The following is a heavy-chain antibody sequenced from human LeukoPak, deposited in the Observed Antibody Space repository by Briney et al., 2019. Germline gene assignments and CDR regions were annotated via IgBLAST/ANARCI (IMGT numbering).Heavy chain of an antibody. Sequence: GGSLRLSCAASGFSFSSYGMHWVRQAPGKGLEWVAVISYDGSNKYYADSVKGRFTISRDNSKNTLYLQMNSLRAEDTAVYYCAKEEMMATSPDYWGQGTLVTVSS. CDR2: ISYDGSNK. D-gene: IGHD5-24*01. CDR1: GFSFSSYG. J-gene: IGHJ4*02. CDR3: AKEEMMATSPDY. V-gene: IGHV3-30*18.